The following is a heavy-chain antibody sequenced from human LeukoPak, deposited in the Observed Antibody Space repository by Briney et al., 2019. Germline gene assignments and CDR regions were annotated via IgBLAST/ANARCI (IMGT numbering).Heavy chain of an antibody. Sequence: GGSLRLSCAASGFTFRNYWMHWVRQAPGKGLVWVSRINSDGSSTTYADFVKGRFTMSRDNAKNTLYLQMNSLRAEDTAVYYCARGGFGIVVVSAIDYWGQGTLVTVSS. CDR2: INSDGSST. CDR1: GFTFRNYW. J-gene: IGHJ4*02. D-gene: IGHD2-21*01. CDR3: ARGGFGIVVVSAIDY. V-gene: IGHV3-74*01.